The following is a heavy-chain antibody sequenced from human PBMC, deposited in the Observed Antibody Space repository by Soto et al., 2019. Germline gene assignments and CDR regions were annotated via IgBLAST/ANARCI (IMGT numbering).Heavy chain of an antibody. CDR1: GYTFTSYA. J-gene: IGHJ4*02. V-gene: IGHV1-3*01. D-gene: IGHD3-3*01. CDR2: INAGNGNT. Sequence: QVQLVQSGAEVKKPGASVKVSCKASGYTFTSYAMHWVRQAPGQRLEWMGWINAGNGNTKYSQKFQGRVTITRDTFASTAYMERRRLRAEDTAVYYCAKPQANYDVWSGYRSHSVDYWGQRTLVTASA. CDR3: AKPQANYDVWSGYRSHSVDY.